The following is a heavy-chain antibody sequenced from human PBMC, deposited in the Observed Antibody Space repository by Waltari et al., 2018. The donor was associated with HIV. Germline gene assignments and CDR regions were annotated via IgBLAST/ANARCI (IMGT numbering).Heavy chain of an antibody. CDR2: IYPGDSDT. J-gene: IGHJ2*01. Sequence: EVQLVQSGAEVKKPGGSRKLSFQVSGYSFTSSCIAGGAQLPGKALEWMGIIYPGDSDTRYSPSFQGQVTISADKSISTAYLQWSSLKASDTAMYYCARHRDPPVLRYFEGGGWYFDLWGRGTLVTVSS. D-gene: IGHD3-9*01. CDR3: ARHRDPPVLRYFEGGGWYFDL. V-gene: IGHV5-51*01. CDR1: GYSFTSSC.